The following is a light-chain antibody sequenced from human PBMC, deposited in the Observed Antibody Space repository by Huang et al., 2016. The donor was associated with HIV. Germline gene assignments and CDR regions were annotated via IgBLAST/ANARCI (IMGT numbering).Light chain of an antibody. V-gene: IGKV2-28*01. Sequence: DIVMTQSPLSLPVTPGESASISCRSSQSLLHRYGYNYLEWYVQKPGQSPQLLIYLGSNRDSGVPDRFSGSGSGTDFTLKISRGEAEDVGVYFCMQALQTPITFGQGTRLEIK. J-gene: IGKJ5*01. CDR2: LGS. CDR3: MQALQTPIT. CDR1: QSLLHRYGYNY.